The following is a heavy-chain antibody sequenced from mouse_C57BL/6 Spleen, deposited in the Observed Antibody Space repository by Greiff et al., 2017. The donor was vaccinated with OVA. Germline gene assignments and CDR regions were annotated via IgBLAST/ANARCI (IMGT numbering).Heavy chain of an antibody. CDR1: GYTFTDYY. Sequence: EVQLQQSGPELVKPGASVKISCKASGYTFTDYYMNWVKQSHGKSLEWIGDINPNNGGTSYNQKFKGKATLTVDKSSSTAYMELRSLTSEDSAVYYCARDRYGWYFDVWGTGTTVTVSS. CDR3: ARDRYGWYFDV. V-gene: IGHV1-26*01. J-gene: IGHJ1*03. D-gene: IGHD1-1*01. CDR2: INPNNGGT.